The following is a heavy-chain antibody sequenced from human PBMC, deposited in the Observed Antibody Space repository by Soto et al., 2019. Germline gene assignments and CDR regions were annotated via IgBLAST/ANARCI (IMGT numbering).Heavy chain of an antibody. D-gene: IGHD6-19*01. J-gene: IGHJ5*02. V-gene: IGHV4-31*03. Sequence: EQLQASGPGLVKPSQTLSLICTVSGGSISTGDFSWSWIRQHPGKGLEWIGDMYHSGSPYYNPSLKSRHTISVDPSKSQCSLRLRSVSAAAAAVYYGARTGGDVAGLNHEDTYFDPWGQGTMVTVSS. CDR1: GGSISTGDFS. CDR3: ARTGGDVAGLNHEDTYFDP. CDR2: MYHSGSP.